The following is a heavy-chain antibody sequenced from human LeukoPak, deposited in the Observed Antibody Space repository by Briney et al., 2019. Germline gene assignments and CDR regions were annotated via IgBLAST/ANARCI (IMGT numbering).Heavy chain of an antibody. D-gene: IGHD3-22*01. V-gene: IGHV1-69*04. CDR2: IIPIIVIA. Sequence: EASVKVSCKASGGTFSSYAISWVRQAPGQGLEWMGRIIPIIVIANYAQKFQGRVTITADKSTSTAYMELSSLRSEDTAVYYCASPWDYDSSGYDAFDIWGQGTMVTVSS. CDR3: ASPWDYDSSGYDAFDI. J-gene: IGHJ3*02. CDR1: GGTFSSYA.